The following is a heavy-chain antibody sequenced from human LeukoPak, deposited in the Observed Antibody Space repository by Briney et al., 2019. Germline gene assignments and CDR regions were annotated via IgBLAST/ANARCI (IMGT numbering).Heavy chain of an antibody. CDR1: GFTVSSNY. CDR2: ISSSSSYI. Sequence: GGSLRLSCAASGFTVSSNYMSWVRQAPGKGLEWVSSISSSSSYIYYADSVKGRFTISRDNAKNSLYLQMNSLRAEDTAVYYCARWGDIAVAGREDWFDPWGQGTLVTVSS. D-gene: IGHD6-19*01. V-gene: IGHV3-21*01. J-gene: IGHJ5*02. CDR3: ARWGDIAVAGREDWFDP.